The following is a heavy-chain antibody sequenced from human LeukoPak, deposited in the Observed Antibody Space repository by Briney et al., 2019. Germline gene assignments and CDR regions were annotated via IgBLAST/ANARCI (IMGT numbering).Heavy chain of an antibody. J-gene: IGHJ6*02. CDR3: AREKAAADRIGVDV. Sequence: ASVKVSCKASGYTFTGYYMHWVRQAPGQGLEWMGWINPNSGGTNYAQKFQGWVTMTRDTSISTAYMELSRLRSDDTAVYYCAREKAAADRIGVDVWGQGTTVTVSS. D-gene: IGHD6-13*01. CDR1: GYTFTGYY. V-gene: IGHV1-2*04. CDR2: INPNSGGT.